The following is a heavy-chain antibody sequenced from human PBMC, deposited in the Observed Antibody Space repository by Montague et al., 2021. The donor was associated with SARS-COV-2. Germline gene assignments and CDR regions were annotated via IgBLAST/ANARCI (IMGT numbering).Heavy chain of an antibody. Sequence: SETLSLTCTVSGGSISSSSYYWGWIRQPPGKGLEWIGSIYYTGSTYYNPSLKSRVTISIDTSKNQFSLKLSSVTAAATAVYYCASDTRIAMLVVVTRYGLDVWGQGTTVTVSS. J-gene: IGHJ6*02. CDR3: ASDTRIAMLVVVTRYGLDV. V-gene: IGHV4-39*07. CDR2: IYYTGST. D-gene: IGHD3-22*01. CDR1: GGSISSSSYY.